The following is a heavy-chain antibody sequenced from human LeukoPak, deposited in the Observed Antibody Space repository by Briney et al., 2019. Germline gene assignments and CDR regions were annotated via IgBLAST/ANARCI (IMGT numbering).Heavy chain of an antibody. J-gene: IGHJ4*02. V-gene: IGHV3-7*03. CDR1: GFTFTTYW. D-gene: IGHD3-10*01. CDR3: AKDRAFGQFLWGNDY. Sequence: GGSLRLSCAASGFTFTTYWMSWVRQAPGKGLEWVATMKPDGSEIFYVDSVEGRFTISRDNAMNTLYLQMNSLRAEDSALYYCAKDRAFGQFLWGNDYWGQGTLVTVSS. CDR2: MKPDGSEI.